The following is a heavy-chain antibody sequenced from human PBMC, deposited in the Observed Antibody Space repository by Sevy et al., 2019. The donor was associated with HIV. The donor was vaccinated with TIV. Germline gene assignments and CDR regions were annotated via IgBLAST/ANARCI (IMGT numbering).Heavy chain of an antibody. V-gene: IGHV1-18*01. D-gene: IGHD2-2*01. Sequence: ASVKVSCKASGYTFSNYGINWVRQAPGHGLEWMGWISSYNGNTNYAQKFQGRVTMTIDTPTSTGYIELRSLRSDDTAMYYCARDRVPHSSSCEFDYWGHGTLVTVSS. CDR2: ISSYNGNT. CDR3: ARDRVPHSSSCEFDY. CDR1: GYTFSNYG. J-gene: IGHJ4*01.